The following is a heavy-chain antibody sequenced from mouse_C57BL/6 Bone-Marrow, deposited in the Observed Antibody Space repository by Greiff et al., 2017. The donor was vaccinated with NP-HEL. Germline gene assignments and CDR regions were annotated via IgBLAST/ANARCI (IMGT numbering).Heavy chain of an antibody. Sequence: EVQRVESGGGLVQPGGSLKLSCAASGFTFSDYGMAWVRQAPRKGPEWVAFISNLAYSIYYADTVTGRFTISGENAKNTLYLEMSSLRSEDTAMYYCARYWDRGMDYWGQGTSVTVSS. CDR3: ARYWDRGMDY. D-gene: IGHD4-1*01. CDR1: GFTFSDYG. V-gene: IGHV5-15*01. CDR2: ISNLAYSI. J-gene: IGHJ4*01.